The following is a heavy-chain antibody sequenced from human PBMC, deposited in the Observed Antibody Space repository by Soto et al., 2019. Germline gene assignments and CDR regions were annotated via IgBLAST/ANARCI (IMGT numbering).Heavy chain of an antibody. CDR1: GGTFRSNG. CDR3: AMITMIHSFDP. V-gene: IGHV1-69*06. D-gene: IGHD3-22*01. CDR2: ISPIVHTA. Sequence: QVQLVQSGAEVKKPGSSVKVSCKASGGTFRSNGISWVRQAPGQGLEWLGGISPIVHTASYAQTFRGRVTITPDKSTTTAYMELSSLRSEDTAVYYCAMITMIHSFDPWGQGTLVTVSS. J-gene: IGHJ5*02.